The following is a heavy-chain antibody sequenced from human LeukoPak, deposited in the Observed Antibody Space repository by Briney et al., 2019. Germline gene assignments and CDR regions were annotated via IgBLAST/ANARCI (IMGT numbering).Heavy chain of an antibody. CDR2: INPSGGST. Sequence: ASVKVSCKASGYTFTSYYMHWVRQAPGQGLEWMGIINPSGGSTSYAQKFQGRVTMTRDMSTSTVYMELSSLRSEDTAVYYCARDPAYYDFWSGPYYMDVWGKGTTVTVSS. D-gene: IGHD3-3*01. CDR1: GYTFTSYY. CDR3: ARDPAYYDFWSGPYYMDV. J-gene: IGHJ6*03. V-gene: IGHV1-46*01.